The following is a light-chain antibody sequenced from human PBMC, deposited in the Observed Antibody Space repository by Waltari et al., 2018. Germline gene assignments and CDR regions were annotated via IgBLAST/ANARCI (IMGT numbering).Light chain of an antibody. Sequence: QSALTQPRSASGSPGQSVTISCTGTSSDVGGYDYISWYQQHPGKAPKLMIYEVNKLPSGVPDRFSGSKSGNTASLTVSGLQAEDEADYYCSSYAGSTLMFGGVTKLTVL. CDR1: SSDVGGYDY. CDR3: SSYAGSTLM. V-gene: IGLV2-8*01. J-gene: IGLJ3*02. CDR2: EVN.